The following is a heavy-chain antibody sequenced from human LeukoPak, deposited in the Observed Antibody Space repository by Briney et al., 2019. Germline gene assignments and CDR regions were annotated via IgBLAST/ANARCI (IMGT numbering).Heavy chain of an antibody. CDR3: ARDLGRYDSNQGPLDAFDI. J-gene: IGHJ3*02. CDR2: ICRVGST. D-gene: IGHD3-22*01. V-gene: IGHV3-53*01. CDR1: GFTVSSNH. Sequence: GVALRLSCAASGFTVSSNHMSWVRQAPGKGLEWVSAICRVGSTYYADSVKGRFTISRDNSKNTLYLQMNSLRAEDTAIYYCARDLGRYDSNQGPLDAFDIWGQGTMVTV.